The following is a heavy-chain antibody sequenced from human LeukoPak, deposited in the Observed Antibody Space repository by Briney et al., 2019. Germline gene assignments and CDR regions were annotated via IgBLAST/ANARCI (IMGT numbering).Heavy chain of an antibody. CDR2: IWYDGSNK. D-gene: IGHD5-18*01. CDR1: RFTFSSYG. Sequence: PGRSLRLSCAASRFTFSSYGMHWVRQAPGKGLEWVAVIWYDGSNKYYADSVKGRFTISRDNSKNTLYLQMNSLRAEDTAVYYCARGNTAMVTWGQGTLVTVSS. V-gene: IGHV3-33*01. CDR3: ARGNTAMVT. J-gene: IGHJ4*02.